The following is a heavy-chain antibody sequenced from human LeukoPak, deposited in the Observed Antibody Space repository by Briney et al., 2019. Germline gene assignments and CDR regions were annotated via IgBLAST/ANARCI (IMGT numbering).Heavy chain of an antibody. CDR1: GVTFSSYA. CDR2: IIPILGIA. V-gene: IGHV1-69*04. J-gene: IGHJ6*02. Sequence: SVKVSCKASGVTFSSYAISWVRQAPGQGLEWMGRIIPILGIANYAQKFQGRVTITAGKSTSTAYMELSSLRSEDTAVYYCARNDYSNSYGNLYYYYYYDMDVWGQGTTVTVSS. CDR3: ARNDYSNSYGNLYYYYYYDMDV. D-gene: IGHD4-11*01.